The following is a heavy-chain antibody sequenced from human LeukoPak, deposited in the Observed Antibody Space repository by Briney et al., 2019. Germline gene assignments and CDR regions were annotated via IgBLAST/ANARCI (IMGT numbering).Heavy chain of an antibody. V-gene: IGHV4-31*03. Sequence: SETLSLTCTVPGGSISSGAYYWSWIRQHPGKGLEWIGYIYYSGSTYYNPSLRSRVTISVDTSKNQFSLKLSSVTAADTAVYYCARGGNSKASDYWGQGTLVTVSS. CDR2: IYYSGST. CDR3: ARGGNSKASDY. J-gene: IGHJ4*02. D-gene: IGHD4-23*01. CDR1: GGSISSGAYY.